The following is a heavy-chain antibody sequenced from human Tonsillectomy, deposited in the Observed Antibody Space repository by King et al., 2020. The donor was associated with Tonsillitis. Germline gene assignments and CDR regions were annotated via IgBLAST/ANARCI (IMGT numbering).Heavy chain of an antibody. CDR3: AGYKSAYYTFDAFEF. J-gene: IGHJ3*01. D-gene: IGHD3-3*01. CDR1: GFTFSTYS. V-gene: IGHV3-21*01. CDR2: ISSSSSYI. Sequence: VQLVESGGGLVKPGGSLRLSCAASGFTFSTYSMNWVRQAPGKGLEWVSSISSSSSYIYYADSVKGRFTISRDNAKNSLYLQMNSLIAEDTAVSYCAGYKSAYYTFDAFEFRGRGTMVTVSS.